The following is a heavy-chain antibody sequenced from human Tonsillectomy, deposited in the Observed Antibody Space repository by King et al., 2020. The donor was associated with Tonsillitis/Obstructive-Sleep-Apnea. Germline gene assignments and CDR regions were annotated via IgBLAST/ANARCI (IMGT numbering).Heavy chain of an antibody. CDR1: GFSLSNARMG. J-gene: IGHJ4*02. CDR2: IFSNDEK. D-gene: IGHD3-3*01. V-gene: IGHV2-26*01. CDR3: ARILDDFWSGYYTPDYFDY. Sequence: TLKESGPVLVKPTETLTLTCTVSGFSLSNARMGVSWIRQPPGKALELLAHIFSNDEKSYSTSLKSRLTTPKDTSKSQVVRTMTNMDPVDTATYYCARILDDFWSGYYTPDYFDYWGQGTLVTVSS.